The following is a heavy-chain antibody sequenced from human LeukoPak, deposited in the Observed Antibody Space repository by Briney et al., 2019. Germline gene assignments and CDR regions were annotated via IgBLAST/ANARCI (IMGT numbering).Heavy chain of an antibody. CDR3: ARHGGYSSPYLH. J-gene: IGHJ1*01. CDR2: IYYIGST. CDR1: GGSISNYY. D-gene: IGHD6-13*01. Sequence: SETLSLTCTVSGGSISNYYWSWIRQPPGKGLECIGYIYYIGSTNYNPSLKSRVTISVDTSKNQFSLKLSSVTATDTAVYYCARHGGYSSPYLHWGQGTLVTVSS. V-gene: IGHV4-59*08.